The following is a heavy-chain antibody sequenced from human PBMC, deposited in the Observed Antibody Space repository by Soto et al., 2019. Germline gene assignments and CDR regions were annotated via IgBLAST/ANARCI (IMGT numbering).Heavy chain of an antibody. CDR1: GFTFSDYY. CDR3: ARDQNGPAALSYYYYYYMDV. D-gene: IGHD2-2*01. Sequence: GGSLRLSCAASGFTFSDYYMSWIRQAPGKGLEWVSYISSSGSTIYYADSVKGRFTISRDNAKNSLYLQMNSLRAEDTAVYYCARDQNGPAALSYYYYYYMDVWGKGTTVTVSS. J-gene: IGHJ6*03. V-gene: IGHV3-11*01. CDR2: ISSSGSTI.